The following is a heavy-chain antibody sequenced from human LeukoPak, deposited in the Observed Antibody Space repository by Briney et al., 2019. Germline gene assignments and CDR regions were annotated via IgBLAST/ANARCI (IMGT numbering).Heavy chain of an antibody. J-gene: IGHJ4*02. Sequence: HPGRSLRLSCAASGFTFDDYAMPWVRQAPGKGLEWVSGISWNSGSIGYADSVKGRFTISRDNAKNSLYLQMNSLRAEDTAVYYCARGGGVGLDYWGQGTLVTVSS. CDR3: ARGGGVGLDY. CDR2: ISWNSGSI. V-gene: IGHV3-9*01. CDR1: GFTFDDYA. D-gene: IGHD2-15*01.